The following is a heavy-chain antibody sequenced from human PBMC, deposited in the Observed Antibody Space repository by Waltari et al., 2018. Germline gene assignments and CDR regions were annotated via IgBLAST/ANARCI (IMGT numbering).Heavy chain of an antibody. CDR2: INHSGST. J-gene: IGHJ4*02. CDR1: GGSFSGYY. V-gene: IGHV4-34*01. CDR3: ARGVTMVRGVRSPPFDY. Sequence: QVQLQQWGAGLLKPSETLSLTCAVYGGSFSGYYWTWIHQPQGKGLEWIGEINHSGSTNYNPSLKSRVTISVDTSKNQFSLKLSSVTAADTAVYYCARGVTMVRGVRSPPFDYWGQGTLVTVSS. D-gene: IGHD3-10*01.